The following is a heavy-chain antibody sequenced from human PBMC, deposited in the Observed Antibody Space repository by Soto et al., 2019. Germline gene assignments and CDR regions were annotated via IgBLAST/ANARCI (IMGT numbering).Heavy chain of an antibody. D-gene: IGHD6-19*01. Sequence: QVQLVESGGGVVQPGTSLRLSCAASGFTFSTYGMHWVRHAPGKGLDLVALIWYDGSRTHYAESVKGRFTISRDNSKNTLFLQMNSLRVEDTAVYYCAREQIGVAGSTYDYWGQGTMVTVSS. CDR3: AREQIGVAGSTYDY. J-gene: IGHJ4*02. CDR2: IWYDGSRT. CDR1: GFTFSTYG. V-gene: IGHV3-33*01.